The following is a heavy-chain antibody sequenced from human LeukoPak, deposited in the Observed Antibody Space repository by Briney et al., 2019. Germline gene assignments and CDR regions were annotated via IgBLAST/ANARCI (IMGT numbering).Heavy chain of an antibody. V-gene: IGHV3-48*01. D-gene: IGHD3-3*01. CDR1: GFTFTMFG. J-gene: IGHJ3*02. CDR2: IDTRSGIV. Sequence: GGSLRLSCAASGFTFTMFGMNWVRQAPGKGLEWVSYIDTRSGIVYYADSVQGRFTISRDDAKDSVFLQMNSLRVDDTAVYYCARTYDFGRGPPGDAFDNWGQGTLVTVPS. CDR3: ARTYDFGRGPPGDAFDN.